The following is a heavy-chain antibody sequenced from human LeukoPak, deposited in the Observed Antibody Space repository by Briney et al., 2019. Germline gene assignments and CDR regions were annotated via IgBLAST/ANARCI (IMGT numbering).Heavy chain of an antibody. Sequence: SETLSLTCTVSGASFSSSTYYGGWIGQPPGKGLGGIGSVYYTGNTYYNPSLKSRDTLSVDTSKNQFSLKLSSMTAADTAVYYCARDPKRSLDAFDIWGLGTMVTVSS. J-gene: IGHJ3*02. V-gene: IGHV4-39*07. D-gene: IGHD3-10*01. CDR2: VYYTGNT. CDR1: GASFSSSTYY. CDR3: ARDPKRSLDAFDI.